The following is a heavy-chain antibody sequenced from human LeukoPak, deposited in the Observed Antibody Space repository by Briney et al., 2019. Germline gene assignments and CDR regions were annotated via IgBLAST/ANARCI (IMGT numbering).Heavy chain of an antibody. CDR2: ISYDGSNK. J-gene: IGHJ4*02. Sequence: QPGRSLRLSCAASGFTFSSYAMHWVRQAPGKGLEWVAVISYDGSNKYYADSVKGRFTISRDNSKNTLYLQMNSLRAEDTAVYYCARDLQLGGYHFDYWGQGTLVTVSS. CDR1: GFTFSSYA. V-gene: IGHV3-30-3*01. D-gene: IGHD3-22*01. CDR3: ARDLQLGGYHFDY.